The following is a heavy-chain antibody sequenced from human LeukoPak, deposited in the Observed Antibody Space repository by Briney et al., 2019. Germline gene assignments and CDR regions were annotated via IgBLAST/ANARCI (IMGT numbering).Heavy chain of an antibody. V-gene: IGHV3-48*03. CDR1: GFTFSSYE. J-gene: IGHJ6*04. D-gene: IGHD3-10*02. Sequence: QPGGSLRLSCAASGFTFSSYEMNWVRQAPGKGLGWVSYISSSGSTIYYADSVKGRFTISRDNAKNSLYLQMNSLRAEDTAVYYCAELGTTMIGGVWGKGTTVTISS. CDR2: ISSSGSTI. CDR3: AELGTTMIGGV.